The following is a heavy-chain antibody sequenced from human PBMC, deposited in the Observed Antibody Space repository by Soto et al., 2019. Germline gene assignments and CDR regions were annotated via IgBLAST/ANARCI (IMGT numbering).Heavy chain of an antibody. CDR1: GFTFSRYW. J-gene: IGHJ3*02. Sequence: EVQLVESGGGLVQPGGSLRLSCAASGFTFSRYWMSWVRQAPGKGLEWVANIKEDGSEKLYVDSVKGRFTISRDNTKNSLYLQMNRLIAEDTAVYYCARVGYSGYGYHDAFDIWGQGTMVTVSS. CDR2: IKEDGSEK. V-gene: IGHV3-7*01. D-gene: IGHD5-12*01. CDR3: ARVGYSGYGYHDAFDI.